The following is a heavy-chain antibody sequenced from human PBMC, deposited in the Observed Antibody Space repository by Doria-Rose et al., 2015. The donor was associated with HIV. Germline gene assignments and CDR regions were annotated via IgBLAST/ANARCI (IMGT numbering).Heavy chain of an antibody. CDR3: ARIKSSRWYHKYYFDF. Sequence: QGSGPVLVRPTETLTLTCTVSGVSLSSPGMGVSWIRQPPGKALEWLANNFSDDERSYKTSLKSRPTISRGTSKSQVVLTMTDMDPVDTATYYCARIKSSRWYHKYYFDFWGQGTLVIVSA. V-gene: IGHV2-26*01. J-gene: IGHJ4*02. CDR2: NFSDDER. CDR1: GVSLSSPGMG. D-gene: IGHD6-13*01.